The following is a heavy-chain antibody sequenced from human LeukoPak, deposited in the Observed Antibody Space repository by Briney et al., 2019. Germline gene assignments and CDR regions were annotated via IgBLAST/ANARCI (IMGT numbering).Heavy chain of an antibody. J-gene: IGHJ5*01. CDR1: GFTFSDYG. D-gene: IGHD6-13*01. Sequence: GGSLRLSCAASGFTFSDYGMHWVRQAPGKGLEWVAVIWYDGSNKYYADSVQGRFTISRDNSKNTLYLQMNSLRAEDTAVYYCAKNGYSSSWYGNWFDSWGQGTVVTVSS. CDR2: IWYDGSNK. V-gene: IGHV3-33*06. CDR3: AKNGYSSSWYGNWFDS.